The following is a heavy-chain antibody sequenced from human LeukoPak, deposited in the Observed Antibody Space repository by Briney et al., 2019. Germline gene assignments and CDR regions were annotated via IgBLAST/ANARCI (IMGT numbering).Heavy chain of an antibody. CDR1: GYSFSDGGYF. Sequence: SETLSLTCTVSGYSFSDGGYFWSWVRQHPGKGLEGIGYMYYRGATYYNPSLKSRVSISVDASKNLFSLNLSSVTGADTALYYFARAHDSSGYNIFDFWGQGTLVTVSS. V-gene: IGHV4-31*03. CDR2: MYYRGAT. J-gene: IGHJ4*02. CDR3: ARAHDSSGYNIFDF. D-gene: IGHD3-22*01.